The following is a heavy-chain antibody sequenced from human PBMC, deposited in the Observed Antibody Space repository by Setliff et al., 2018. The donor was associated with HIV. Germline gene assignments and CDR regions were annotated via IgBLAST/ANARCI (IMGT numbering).Heavy chain of an antibody. V-gene: IGHV4-38-2*02. CDR1: GDFFSTDYY. CDR3: AKRYISGAAYFDS. D-gene: IGHD6-19*01. J-gene: IGHJ4*02. Sequence: SETLSLTCTVSGDFFSTDYYWGWIRQPPGKGLEWIGEINHSGSTYYNPSLNSRVTISVDTSKNQFSLKLSSVTAADTAVYYCAKRYISGAAYFDSWGQGTLVTVSS. CDR2: INHSGST.